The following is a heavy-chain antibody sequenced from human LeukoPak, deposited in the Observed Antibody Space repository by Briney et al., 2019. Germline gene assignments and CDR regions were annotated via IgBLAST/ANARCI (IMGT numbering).Heavy chain of an antibody. J-gene: IGHJ4*02. CDR1: GFTFSSYA. V-gene: IGHV3-48*01. CDR2: ISSSSSIE. Sequence: GGSLRLSCAASGFTFSSYAMHWVRQAPGKGLEWVSYISSSSSIEYYADSVKGRFTISRDNAKNSLYLQMNSLRAEDTAVYYCAREGYYYDSTGYTYYFDYWGQGTLVTVSS. D-gene: IGHD3-22*01. CDR3: AREGYYYDSTGYTYYFDY.